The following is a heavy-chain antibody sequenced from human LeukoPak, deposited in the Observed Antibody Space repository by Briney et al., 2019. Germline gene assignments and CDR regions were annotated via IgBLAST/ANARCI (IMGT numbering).Heavy chain of an antibody. CDR2: IIPIFGTA. CDR3: ARAPDSDCGGDCYSYFQH. Sequence: ASVKVSCKASGGTFNSYAISWVRQAPGQGREWMGRIIPIFGTANYAQKFQGRVTITTDESTSTAYMELSSLRSEDTAVYYCARAPDSDCGGDCYSYFQHWGQGTLVTVSS. V-gene: IGHV1-69*05. J-gene: IGHJ1*01. CDR1: GGTFNSYA. D-gene: IGHD2-21*02.